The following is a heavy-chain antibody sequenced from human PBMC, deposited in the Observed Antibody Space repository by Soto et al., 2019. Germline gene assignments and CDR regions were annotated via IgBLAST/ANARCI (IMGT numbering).Heavy chain of an antibody. CDR2: IDPDGSQK. J-gene: IGHJ4*02. CDR3: ARDMGPSGAYAY. D-gene: IGHD1-26*01. CDR1: GFTFSTYW. V-gene: IGHV3-7*03. Sequence: EVQLVDSGGDLVQPGGSLRLSCAASGFTFSTYWMSWVRQAPGKGLEWVANIDPDGSQKYYVDSVKGRFTISRDNAKNSLYLQMNSLRAEDTAVYYCARDMGPSGAYAYWGQGTLVTVSS.